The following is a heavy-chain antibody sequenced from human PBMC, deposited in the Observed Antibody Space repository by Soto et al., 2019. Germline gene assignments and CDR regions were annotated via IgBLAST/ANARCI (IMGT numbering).Heavy chain of an antibody. CDR2: IRSKANSYAT. Sequence: EVQLVESGGGLVQPGGSLKLSCAASGFTFSGAAMHWVRQASGKGLEWVGRIRSKANSYATEYAASVKGRFTISRDDSKNTEYLQMNSLKTEDTAVYYCRGYCISSSCDESGMDVWGQGTTVIVSS. J-gene: IGHJ6*02. V-gene: IGHV3-73*01. CDR3: RGYCISSSCDESGMDV. D-gene: IGHD2-2*01. CDR1: GFTFSGAA.